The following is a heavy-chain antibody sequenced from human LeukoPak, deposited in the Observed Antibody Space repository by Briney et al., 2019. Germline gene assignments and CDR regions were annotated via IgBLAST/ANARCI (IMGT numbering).Heavy chain of an antibody. CDR1: GFTFSSYG. Sequence: GGSLRLSCAASGFTFSSYGMHWVRQAPGKGLEWVAVISYDGSNKYYADSVKGRFTISRDNSKNTLYLQMNSLRAEDTAVYYCARDRNYYDSSSLDVWGQGTTVTVSS. CDR2: ISYDGSNK. D-gene: IGHD3-22*01. J-gene: IGHJ6*02. V-gene: IGHV3-30*03. CDR3: ARDRNYYDSSSLDV.